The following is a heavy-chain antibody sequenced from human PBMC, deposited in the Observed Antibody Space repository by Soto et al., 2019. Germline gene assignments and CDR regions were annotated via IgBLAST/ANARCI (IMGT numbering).Heavy chain of an antibody. J-gene: IGHJ4*02. D-gene: IGHD3-3*01. Sequence: GGSLRLSCAASGFTFSSYAMSWVRQAPGKGLEWVSAISGSGGSTYYADSVKGRFTISRDSSKNTLYLQMNSLRAEDTAVYYCAKDQRRITIFGVVIIRTSYFDYWGQGTLVTVSS. CDR2: ISGSGGST. V-gene: IGHV3-23*01. CDR1: GFTFSSYA. CDR3: AKDQRRITIFGVVIIRTSYFDY.